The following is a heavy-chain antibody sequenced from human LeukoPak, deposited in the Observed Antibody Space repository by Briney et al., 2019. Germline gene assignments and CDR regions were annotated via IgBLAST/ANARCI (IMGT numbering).Heavy chain of an antibody. V-gene: IGHV4-39*01. CDR1: GGSISSSNNY. D-gene: IGHD5-24*01. Sequence: PSETLSLTCTVSGGSISSSNNYWGWVRQPPGKELECIGSIHYSGTTYYNPSLKSRVTISVDTSKNQFSLKLSSMTAADTAVYYCARHEEEDGYNAKTFDYWGQGTLVTVSS. CDR3: ARHEEEDGYNAKTFDY. CDR2: IHYSGTT. J-gene: IGHJ4*02.